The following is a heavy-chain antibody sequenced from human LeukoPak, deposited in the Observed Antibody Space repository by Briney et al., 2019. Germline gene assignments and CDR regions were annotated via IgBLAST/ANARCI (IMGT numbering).Heavy chain of an antibody. Sequence: GGSLRLSCTASGFTLGDYAMSWFRQAPGKGLEWVGFIRSKAYGGTTEYAASVKGRFTISRDDSKSIAYLQMNSLKTEDTAVYYCTRGRSSSWYVDYWGQGTLVTVSS. CDR1: GFTLGDYA. CDR3: TRGRSSSWYVDY. CDR2: IRSKAYGGTT. V-gene: IGHV3-49*03. J-gene: IGHJ4*02. D-gene: IGHD6-13*01.